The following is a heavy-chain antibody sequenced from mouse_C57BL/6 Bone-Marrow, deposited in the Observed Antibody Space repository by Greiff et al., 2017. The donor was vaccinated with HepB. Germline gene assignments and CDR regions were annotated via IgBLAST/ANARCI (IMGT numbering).Heavy chain of an antibody. V-gene: IGHV5-6*01. Sequence: EVMLVESGGDLVKPGGSLKLSCAASGFTFSSYGMSWVRQTPDKRLEWVATISSGGSYTYYPDSVKGRFTISRDNAKNTLYLQMSSLKSEDTAMYYCARHPYYYCSSFWFAYWGQGTLVTVSA. J-gene: IGHJ3*01. D-gene: IGHD1-1*01. CDR2: ISSGGSYT. CDR3: ARHPYYYCSSFWFAY. CDR1: GFTFSSYG.